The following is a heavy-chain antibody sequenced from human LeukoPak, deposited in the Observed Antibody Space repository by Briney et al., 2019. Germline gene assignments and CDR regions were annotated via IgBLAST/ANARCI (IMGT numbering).Heavy chain of an antibody. V-gene: IGHV1-69*13. CDR2: IIPIFGTA. CDR3: TGEMATKSSGRIDY. Sequence: SVKVSCKASGGTFSSYAISWVRQAPGQGLEWMGGIIPIFGTANYAQKFQGRVTITADESTSTAYMELSSLGSEDTAVYYCTGEMATKSSGRIDYWGQGTLVTVSS. CDR1: GGTFSSYA. J-gene: IGHJ4*02. D-gene: IGHD5-24*01.